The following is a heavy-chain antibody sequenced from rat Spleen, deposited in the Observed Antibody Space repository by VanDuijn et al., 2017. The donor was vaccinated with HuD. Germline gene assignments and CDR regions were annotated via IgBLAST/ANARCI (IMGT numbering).Heavy chain of an antibody. J-gene: IGHJ2*01. Sequence: EVQLQESGPGLVKPSQSLSLTCFVTNYSITSDYWGWIRKFPGSKMEWIGHISYSGSTSYNPSLKSRISITRDTSKNQFFLQLNSVPNEVTATYYCAKGGGAPDDWGQGVMVTVSS. CDR2: ISYSGST. CDR3: AKGGGAPDD. D-gene: IGHD3-1*01. CDR1: NYSITSDY. V-gene: IGHV3-1*01.